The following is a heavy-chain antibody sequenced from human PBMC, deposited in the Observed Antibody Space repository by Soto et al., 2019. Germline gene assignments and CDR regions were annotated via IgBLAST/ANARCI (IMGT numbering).Heavy chain of an antibody. D-gene: IGHD7-27*01. CDR1: GYTFTSYG. V-gene: IGHV1-18*01. Sequence: QVQLVQSGAEVKKPGASVKVSCKASGYTFTSYGIIWVRQAPGQGLELMGWISAHNGNKKYAQKLQGRVTMTTDTSTSTAYLGLRRLRSDDTAGYYCAREPNHFDYWGQGTLVTVSS. J-gene: IGHJ4*02. CDR2: ISAHNGNK. CDR3: AREPNHFDY.